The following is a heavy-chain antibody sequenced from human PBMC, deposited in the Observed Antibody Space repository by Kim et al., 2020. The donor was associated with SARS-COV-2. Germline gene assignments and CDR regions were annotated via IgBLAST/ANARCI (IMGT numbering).Heavy chain of an antibody. J-gene: IGHJ6*03. Sequence: GGSLRLSCAASGFTFSSYEMNWVRQAPGKGLEWVSYISSSGSTIYYADSVKGRFTISRDNAKNSLYLQMNSLRAEDTAVYYCARYSNPDDYYYYYYMDVWGKGTTVTVSS. CDR2: ISSSGSTI. CDR3: ARYSNPDDYYYYYYMDV. D-gene: IGHD4-4*01. V-gene: IGHV3-48*03. CDR1: GFTFSSYE.